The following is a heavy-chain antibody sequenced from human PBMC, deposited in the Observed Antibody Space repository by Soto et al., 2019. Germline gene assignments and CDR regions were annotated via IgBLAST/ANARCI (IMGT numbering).Heavy chain of an antibody. V-gene: IGHV3-23*01. CDR2: VSRSGDNT. Sequence: GGSLRLSCAVSGFTFSDYAMNWVRQAPGKGLEWVSTVSRSGDNTYYADSVKGRFSVFRDNSYSTFFLQMNSLRAEDTAVYYCAKDIWNNYASDSWGQGTLVTVSS. D-gene: IGHD3-16*01. CDR1: GFTFSDYA. CDR3: AKDIWNNYASDS. J-gene: IGHJ4*02.